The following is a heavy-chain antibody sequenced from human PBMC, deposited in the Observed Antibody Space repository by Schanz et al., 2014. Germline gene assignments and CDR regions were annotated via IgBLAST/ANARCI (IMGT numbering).Heavy chain of an antibody. V-gene: IGHV3-66*01. J-gene: IGHJ5*02. CDR3: ARGGGAAAST. CDR1: GFTFSSYS. D-gene: IGHD6-13*01. CDR2: IYSGGST. Sequence: VQLVESGGGVVQPGRSLKLSCAASGFTFSSYSMNWVRQAPGKGLEWVSIIYSGGSTFYADSVKGRFTISRDNSKNTLYLQMNSLRAEDTAVYYCARGGGAAASTWGQGTLVTVSS.